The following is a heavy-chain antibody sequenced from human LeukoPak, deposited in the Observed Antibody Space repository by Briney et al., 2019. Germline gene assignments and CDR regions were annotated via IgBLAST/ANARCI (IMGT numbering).Heavy chain of an antibody. J-gene: IGHJ5*02. Sequence: PSETLSLTCTVSGGSISSYYWSWIRQPPGKGLEWIGYIYYSGSTNYNPSLKSRVTISVDTSKNQFSLKLSSVTAADTAVYYCARLQDGDYRRLGANWFDPWGQGTLVTVSS. D-gene: IGHD4-17*01. CDR2: IYYSGST. V-gene: IGHV4-59*01. CDR1: GGSISSYY. CDR3: ARLQDGDYRRLGANWFDP.